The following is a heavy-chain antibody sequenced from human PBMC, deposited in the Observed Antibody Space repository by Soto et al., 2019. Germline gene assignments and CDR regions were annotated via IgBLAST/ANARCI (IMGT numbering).Heavy chain of an antibody. Sequence: QVQLQQWGAGLLKHSETLSLTCAVSGGSFSGYYWSWIRQPPGKGLEWIGEMNDSGNTKYNASLESRFAISGDTSKGHFSLTLTSVTAADTAVYYCSSRRWNYIYWGHRTLVAVSS. CDR1: GGSFSGYY. D-gene: IGHD1-7*01. CDR2: MNDSGNT. V-gene: IGHV4-34*01. CDR3: SSRRWNYIY. J-gene: IGHJ4*01.